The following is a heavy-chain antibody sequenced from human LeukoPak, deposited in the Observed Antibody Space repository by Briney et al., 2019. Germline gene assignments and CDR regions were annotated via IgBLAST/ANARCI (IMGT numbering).Heavy chain of an antibody. CDR2: IGPHSSAT. D-gene: IGHD2/OR15-2a*01. CDR1: GFTFTDYY. CDR3: AREGNGLLSKDFDY. Sequence: ASVKVSCKSSGFTFTDYYIHWVRQAPGQGLEWMGYIGPHSSATSSPQEFQGRVTMTRDTSMSTAYMELTRLTSDDTAVDYCAREGNGLLSKDFDYWGQGTLVTVSS. J-gene: IGHJ4*02. V-gene: IGHV1-2*02.